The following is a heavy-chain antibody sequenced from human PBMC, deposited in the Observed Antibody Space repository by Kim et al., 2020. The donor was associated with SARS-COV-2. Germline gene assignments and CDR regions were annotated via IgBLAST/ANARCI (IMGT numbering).Heavy chain of an antibody. CDR3: AILSWFGELSEGQGWFDP. J-gene: IGHJ5*02. V-gene: IGHV1-69*13. CDR1: GGPFSSYA. D-gene: IGHD3-10*01. Sequence: SVKVSCKASGGPFSSYAISWVRQAPGQGLEWMGGISPIFGKANYAQKFQGRVTITADESTGTAYMELSSLRSEDTAVYYCAILSWFGELSEGQGWFDPWGQGTLVTVSS. CDR2: ISPIFGKA.